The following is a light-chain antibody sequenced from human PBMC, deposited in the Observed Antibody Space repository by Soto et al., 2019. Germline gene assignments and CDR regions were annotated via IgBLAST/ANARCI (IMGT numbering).Light chain of an antibody. CDR1: TGAVTNGHY. J-gene: IGLJ1*01. V-gene: IGLV7-46*01. Sequence: QAVVTQEPSLTVSPGGTVTLTCGSSTGAVTNGHYPYWFQQKPGQAPRTLIYDTTSRHSWTPARFSGSLLGGKAALTLSGAQPEDEAEYYCLLSYNGPDVFGTGTKVTVL. CDR2: DTT. CDR3: LLSYNGPDV.